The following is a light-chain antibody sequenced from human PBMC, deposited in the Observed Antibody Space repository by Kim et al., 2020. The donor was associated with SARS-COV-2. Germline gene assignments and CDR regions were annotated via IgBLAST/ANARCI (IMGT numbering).Light chain of an antibody. CDR2: DAY. CDR1: QGITNY. J-gene: IGKJ4*01. V-gene: IGKV1-9*01. CDR3: QQLNSYPFT. Sequence: IQLTQSPSSLSASVGDRVTITCRASQGITNYLAWYQQQPGKAPKLLMYDAYTLQSGVPSRFSGSGSGTDFTLTISSLQPEDSATYYCQQLNSYPFTFGGGTKVDIK.